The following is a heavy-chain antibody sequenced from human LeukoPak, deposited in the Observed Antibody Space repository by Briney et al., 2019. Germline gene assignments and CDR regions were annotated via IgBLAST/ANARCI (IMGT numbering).Heavy chain of an antibody. D-gene: IGHD3-22*01. V-gene: IGHV1-69*04. CDR1: GGTFSSYT. Sequence: SVKVSCKASGGTFSSYTISWVRQAPGQGLEWMGRIIPILGIANYAQKFQGRVTITPDKSTSTAYMELSSLRSEDTAVYYCARDYDSSGSPYFDYWGQGTLVTVSS. CDR3: ARDYDSSGSPYFDY. CDR2: IIPILGIA. J-gene: IGHJ4*02.